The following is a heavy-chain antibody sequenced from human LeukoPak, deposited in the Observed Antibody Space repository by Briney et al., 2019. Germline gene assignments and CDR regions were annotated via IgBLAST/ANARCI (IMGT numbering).Heavy chain of an antibody. D-gene: IGHD1-7*01. J-gene: IGHJ3*02. V-gene: IGHV3-30-3*01. Sequence: GSLRLSCAASGFSFSTYAIYWVRPAPDKGLECVALISYDGITTYYAYSVKRRFTISTDTSKNTLFLQMNSRINEDTAVYYCASSRPCELLSAIQMWGQGTLLTVSS. CDR3: ASSRPCELLSAIQM. CDR2: ISYDGITT. CDR1: GFSFSTYA.